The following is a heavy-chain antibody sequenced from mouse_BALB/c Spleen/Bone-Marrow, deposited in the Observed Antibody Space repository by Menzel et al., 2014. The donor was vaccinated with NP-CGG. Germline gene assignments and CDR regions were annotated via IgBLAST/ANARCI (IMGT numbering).Heavy chain of an antibody. D-gene: IGHD2-4*01. J-gene: IGHJ2*01. CDR2: ISRGGHYT. V-gene: IGHV5-6-4*01. CDR1: GFTFSSYS. Sequence: EVKLMESGGGLVKPGGSLKLSCAASGFTFSSYSMSWVRQTPEKRLEWVATISRGGHYTYYPDSVKGRFTISRDNAKNTLYLQMSSLKSEDTAMYYCSKDGGYDYSYYFDYWGQGTTLTVSS. CDR3: SKDGGYDYSYYFDY.